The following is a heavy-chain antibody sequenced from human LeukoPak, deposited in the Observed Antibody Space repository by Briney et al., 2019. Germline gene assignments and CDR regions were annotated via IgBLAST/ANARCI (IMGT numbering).Heavy chain of an antibody. D-gene: IGHD2-21*02. CDR2: ISGSGGST. V-gene: IGHV3-23*01. J-gene: IGHJ4*02. CDR3: AKVWAYCGGDCYGAPFDY. CDR1: GFTFSSYA. Sequence: GGSPRLSCAASGFTFSSYAMSWVRQAPGKGLEWVSAISGSGGSTYYADSVKGRFTISRDNSKNTLYLQMNSLRAEDTAVYYCAKVWAYCGGDCYGAPFDYWGQGTLVTVSS.